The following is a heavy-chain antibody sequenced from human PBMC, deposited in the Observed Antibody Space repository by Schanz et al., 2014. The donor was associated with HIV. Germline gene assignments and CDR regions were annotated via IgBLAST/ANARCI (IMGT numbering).Heavy chain of an antibody. V-gene: IGHV3-9*01. Sequence: EVQLVESGGGLVQPGRSLRLSCAASGFTFDEYAMHWVRQVPGKGLEWVSGISWNSGSIGYADSVKGRFTISRDNAKNSLYLQMNSLRAEDTAVYYCARGGIWEWDQPDFDYWGQGTLVTVSS. CDR1: GFTFDEYA. CDR3: ARGGIWEWDQPDFDY. D-gene: IGHD2-15*01. CDR2: ISWNSGSI. J-gene: IGHJ4*02.